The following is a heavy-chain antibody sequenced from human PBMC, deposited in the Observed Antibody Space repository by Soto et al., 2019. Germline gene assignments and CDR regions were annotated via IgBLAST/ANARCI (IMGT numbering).Heavy chain of an antibody. CDR2: INSGGGT. CDR1: GFTVSPNY. V-gene: IGHV3-66*01. Sequence: EVQLVESGGGLVQPGGSLRLSCAASGFTVSPNYMSWVRQAPGKGLQWVSLINSGGGTNYADSVKGRFIISRDNSKSMLYLQMNSLRAEDTAVYYCARAQASRVVIGFDFWGQGTLVTVSS. D-gene: IGHD3-3*01. CDR3: ARAQASRVVIGFDF. J-gene: IGHJ4*02.